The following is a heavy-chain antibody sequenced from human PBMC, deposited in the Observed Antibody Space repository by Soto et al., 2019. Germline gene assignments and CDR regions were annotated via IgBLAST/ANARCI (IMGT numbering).Heavy chain of an antibody. V-gene: IGHV3-30-3*01. CDR2: ISYDGSNK. J-gene: IGHJ4*02. CDR1: GFTFSSYA. D-gene: IGHD6-13*01. CDR3: ASGSSSWYCDY. Sequence: GGSLRLSCAASGFTFSSYAMHWVRQAPGKGLEWVAVISYDGSNKYYADSVKGRFTISRDNSKNTLYLQMNSLRAEDTAVYYCASGSSSWYCDYWGQGTLVTVSS.